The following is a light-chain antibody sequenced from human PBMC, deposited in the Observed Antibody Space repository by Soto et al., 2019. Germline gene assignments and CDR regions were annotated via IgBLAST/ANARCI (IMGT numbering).Light chain of an antibody. J-gene: IGLJ3*02. Sequence: QSVLTQPASVSGSPGQSITISCTGTNSDVGSYNLVSWYQQHPGKAPKLMIYEVTKRPSGVSNRFSASKSGNTASLTISGLQAEDEADYYCCSHAGSSTKVFGGGTKLTVL. CDR1: NSDVGSYNL. V-gene: IGLV2-23*02. CDR3: CSHAGSSTKV. CDR2: EVT.